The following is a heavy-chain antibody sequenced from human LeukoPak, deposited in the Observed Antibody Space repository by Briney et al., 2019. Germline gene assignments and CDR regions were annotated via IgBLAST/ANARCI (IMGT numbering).Heavy chain of an antibody. V-gene: IGHV4-59*01. Sequence: SETLSLTCTVSGGSISNYYWSWIRQPPGKGLEWIGYIYYSGSTNYNPSLKSRVTISVDTSKNQFSLKLSSVTAADTAVYYCAREGKDIVVVPAAMRYYYYMDVWGKGNTVTISS. CDR1: GGSISNYY. CDR3: AREGKDIVVVPAAMRYYYYMDV. D-gene: IGHD2-2*01. CDR2: IYYSGST. J-gene: IGHJ6*03.